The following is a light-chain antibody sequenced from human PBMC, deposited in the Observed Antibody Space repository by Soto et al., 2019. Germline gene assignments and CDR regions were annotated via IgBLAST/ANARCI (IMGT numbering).Light chain of an antibody. J-gene: IGLJ3*02. Sequence: QSVLTQPPSASGTPGQRVTISCSGSSSNIGSNYVYWYQQLPGTAPKLLIYRNNQRPSGVPDRFSCSKSGTSASLAIIWLRSEDEADYYCAAWDASLSGWVFGGGTQLTVL. CDR2: RNN. CDR3: AAWDASLSGWV. V-gene: IGLV1-47*01. CDR1: SSNIGSNY.